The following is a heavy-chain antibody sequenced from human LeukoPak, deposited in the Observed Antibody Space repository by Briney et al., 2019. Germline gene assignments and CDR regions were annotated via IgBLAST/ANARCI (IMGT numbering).Heavy chain of an antibody. D-gene: IGHD4-17*01. J-gene: IGHJ6*02. Sequence: GGSLRLSCAASGFTFSSYAMHWVRQAPGKGLEGVAVISYDGSNKYYADSVKGRFTISRDNSKNTLYLQMNSLRAEDTAVYYCARGDHYGDYYYYGMDVWGQGTTVTVSS. V-gene: IGHV3-30-3*01. CDR3: ARGDHYGDYYYYGMDV. CDR1: GFTFSSYA. CDR2: ISYDGSNK.